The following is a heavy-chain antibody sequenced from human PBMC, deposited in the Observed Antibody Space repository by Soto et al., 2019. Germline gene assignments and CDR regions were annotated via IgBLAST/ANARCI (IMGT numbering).Heavy chain of an antibody. J-gene: IGHJ4*02. Sequence: GGSLRLSCAASGFTFSSYSMNWVRQAPGKGLEWVSYISSSSSTIYYADSVKGRFTISRDNAKNSLYLQMNSLRAEDTAVYYCARESSGYYSRPFDYWGQGTLVTVSS. V-gene: IGHV3-48*01. D-gene: IGHD5-12*01. CDR1: GFTFSSYS. CDR2: ISSSSSTI. CDR3: ARESSGYYSRPFDY.